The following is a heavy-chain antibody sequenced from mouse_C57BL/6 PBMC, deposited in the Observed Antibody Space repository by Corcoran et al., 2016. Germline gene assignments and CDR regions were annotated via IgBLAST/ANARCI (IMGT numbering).Heavy chain of an antibody. CDR3: AVYDYDGAWFAY. V-gene: IGHV1-19*01. CDR2: KGGT. Sequence: KGGTSYNQKFKGKATLTVDKSSSTAYMELNSLTSEDSAVYYCAVYDYDGAWFAYWGQGTLVTVSA. D-gene: IGHD2-4*01. J-gene: IGHJ3*01.